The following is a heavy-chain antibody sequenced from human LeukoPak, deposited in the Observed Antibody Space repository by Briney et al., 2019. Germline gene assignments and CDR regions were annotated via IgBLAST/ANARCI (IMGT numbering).Heavy chain of an antibody. CDR1: GGSFSGYY. V-gene: IGHV4-34*01. CDR3: ARSGARLWFGELPLDY. CDR2: INHSGST. D-gene: IGHD3-10*01. Sequence: SETLSLTCAVYGGSFSGYYWSWIRQPPGKGLEWIGEINHSGSTNYNPSLKSRVTISVDTSKNQFSLKLSSVTAADTAVYYCARSGARLWFGELPLDYWGQGTLVTVSS. J-gene: IGHJ4*02.